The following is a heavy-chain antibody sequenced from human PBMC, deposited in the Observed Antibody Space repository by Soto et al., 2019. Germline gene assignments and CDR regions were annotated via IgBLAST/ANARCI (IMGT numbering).Heavy chain of an antibody. V-gene: IGHV3-15*01. J-gene: IGHJ4*02. D-gene: IGHD6-13*01. Sequence: EVQLVESGGGLVKPWGSLRLSCAASGFTFNNAWMSWVRQAPGKGLEWVGRIKSATDGETTDYAAPVKGRFTISRDDSKNTLYLQMNSLKTEYTAVYYCTKALRAGYSSTLDFWGQGTLVTVSS. CDR1: GFTFNNAW. CDR3: TKALRAGYSSTLDF. CDR2: IKSATDGETT.